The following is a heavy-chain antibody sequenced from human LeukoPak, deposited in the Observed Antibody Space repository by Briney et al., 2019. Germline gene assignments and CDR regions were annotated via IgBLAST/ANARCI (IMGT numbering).Heavy chain of an antibody. J-gene: IGHJ6*02. CDR3: ARASRNNYYHFHYYGMDV. Sequence: GASVKVSCKASGGTFSSYAISWVRQAPGQGLEWMGRIIPILGIANYAQKFQGRVTITADKSTSTAYMELSSLRSEDTAVYYCARASRNNYYHFHYYGMDVWGQGTTVTVSS. CDR2: IIPILGIA. CDR1: GGTFSSYA. V-gene: IGHV1-69*04. D-gene: IGHD3-10*01.